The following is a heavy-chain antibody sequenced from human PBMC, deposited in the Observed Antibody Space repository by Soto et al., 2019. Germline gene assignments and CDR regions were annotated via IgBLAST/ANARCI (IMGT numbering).Heavy chain of an antibody. V-gene: IGHV3-30*18. CDR2: MSNDGSHT. CDR1: GFTFSSNG. J-gene: IGHJ4*02. CDR3: TKGCSSSSNCYIIDY. Sequence: QVQLVESGGGVVQPGRSLRLSCAASGFTFSSNGMHWVRQAPGKGLEWVAVMSNDGSHTSYADSAKGRFTISRDNSKNTLYLQKNSLRTADSGIYYCTKGCSSSSNCYIIDYWGQGALVTVSS. D-gene: IGHD2-15*01.